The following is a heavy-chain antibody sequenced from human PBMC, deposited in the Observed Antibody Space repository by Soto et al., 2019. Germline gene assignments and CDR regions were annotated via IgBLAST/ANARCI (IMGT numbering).Heavy chain of an antibody. CDR1: GGSISNYY. J-gene: IGHJ4*02. CDR3: ARGGYNWNDVTDY. CDR2: IYYRGST. Sequence: SETLSLTCIVSGGSISNYYWSCIRQPPGKGLEWIGYIYYRGSTNYNPSLKSRVTISVDTSKNQFSLKLSSVTAADTAVYYCARGGYNWNDVTDYWGQGTLVTVSS. D-gene: IGHD1-20*01. V-gene: IGHV4-59*01.